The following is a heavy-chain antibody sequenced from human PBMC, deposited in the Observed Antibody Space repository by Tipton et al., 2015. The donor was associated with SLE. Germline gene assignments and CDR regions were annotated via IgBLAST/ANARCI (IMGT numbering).Heavy chain of an antibody. J-gene: IGHJ3*02. CDR1: GGSISSYY. Sequence: TLSLTCTVSGGSISSYYWSWIRQPPGKGLEWIGYIYYSGSTKYNPSLKSRVTISVDTSKNQFSLKLSSVTAADTAVYYCAGKRPRSRAFDIWGQGTMVTVSS. CDR3: AGKRPRSRAFDI. D-gene: IGHD1-1*01. CDR2: IYYSGST. V-gene: IGHV4-59*01.